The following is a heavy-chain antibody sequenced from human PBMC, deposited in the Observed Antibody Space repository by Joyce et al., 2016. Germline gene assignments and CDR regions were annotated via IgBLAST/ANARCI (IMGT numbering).Heavy chain of an antibody. CDR2: IGTAGDQ. J-gene: IGHJ3*02. V-gene: IGHV3-13*05. CDR1: GFTFSAYE. Sequence: EVQLVEAGGALVQPGGSLRLSCAASGFTFSAYEMHWVRQTTGKGLEGVAAIGTAGDQYYAGSVKGRFTISRENTKSSLFLQMNSLRAEDTAVYYCARERGGGMSAFDIWGQGTMVTVSS. CDR3: ARERGGGMSAFDI. D-gene: IGHD3-16*01.